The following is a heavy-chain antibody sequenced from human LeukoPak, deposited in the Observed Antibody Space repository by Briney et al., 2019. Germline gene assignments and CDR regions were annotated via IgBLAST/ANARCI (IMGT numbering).Heavy chain of an antibody. CDR1: GGTFSSYA. J-gene: IGHJ6*03. V-gene: IGHV1-69*13. CDR2: IIPIFGTA. D-gene: IGHD2-2*01. Sequence: SVKVSCKASGGTFSSYAISWVRQAPGQGLEWMGGIIPIFGTANYAQKFQGRVTITADESTSTAYMELSSLRSEDTAVYYCAIVVPAPVDYYYYMDVWGKGTTVTVSS. CDR3: AIVVPAPVDYYYYMDV.